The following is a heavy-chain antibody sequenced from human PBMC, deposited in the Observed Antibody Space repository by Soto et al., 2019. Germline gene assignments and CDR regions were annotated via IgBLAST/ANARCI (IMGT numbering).Heavy chain of an antibody. V-gene: IGHV1-8*01. J-gene: IGHJ6*02. D-gene: IGHD3-3*01. Sequence: QVQLVQSGAEVKKPGASVKVSCKASGYTFTSYDINWVRQATGQGLEWLGWMNPNSGNTGYAQKFQGRVTMTMNTSISTAYMELSSLRSDDTAVYYCASYTPYYDFWSGADYYYYGMDVWGQGTTVTVSS. CDR2: MNPNSGNT. CDR1: GYTFTSYD. CDR3: ASYTPYYDFWSGADYYYYGMDV.